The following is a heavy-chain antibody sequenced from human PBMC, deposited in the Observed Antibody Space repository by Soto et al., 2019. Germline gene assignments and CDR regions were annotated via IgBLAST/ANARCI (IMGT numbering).Heavy chain of an antibody. V-gene: IGHV4-30-2*01. J-gene: IGHJ4*02. Sequence: QRQLQESGSGLVKPSQTLSLTCAVSGGSISSGGYSWSWIRLPPGKGLEWIGYIYHSGSTYYNPSLKSRVTISVDRSKNQFSLRLSSVTAADTAVYYCAGGIAARPLGYWGQGTLVTVSS. CDR1: GGSISSGGYS. CDR2: IYHSGST. D-gene: IGHD6-6*01. CDR3: AGGIAARPLGY.